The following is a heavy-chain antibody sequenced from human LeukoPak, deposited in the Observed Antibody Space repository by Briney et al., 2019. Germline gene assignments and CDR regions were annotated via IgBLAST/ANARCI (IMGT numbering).Heavy chain of an antibody. J-gene: IGHJ4*02. CDR3: ARGAGWYEY. Sequence: SETLSLTCTVSGGSINNYYWSWLRQPPGKGLEWIGYIHYSGSTNYNFSLKSRVTISVDTSKSQFSLKLSSVAAAGTAVYYCARGAGWYEYWGQGTLVTVSS. CDR2: IHYSGST. V-gene: IGHV4-59*01. D-gene: IGHD6-19*01. CDR1: GGSINNYY.